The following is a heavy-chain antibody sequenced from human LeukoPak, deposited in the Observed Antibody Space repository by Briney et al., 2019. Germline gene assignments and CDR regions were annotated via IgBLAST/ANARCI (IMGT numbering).Heavy chain of an antibody. Sequence: PGGSLRLSCAASGFTFSSYAMHWVRQAPGKGLEWVAVISYDGSNKYYADSVKGRFTISRDNSRNTLYLQMNSLRAEDTAVYYCAREQPLLEWLLFFDYWGQGTLVTVSS. V-gene: IGHV3-30-3*01. CDR2: ISYDGSNK. CDR1: GFTFSSYA. J-gene: IGHJ4*02. D-gene: IGHD3-3*01. CDR3: AREQPLLEWLLFFDY.